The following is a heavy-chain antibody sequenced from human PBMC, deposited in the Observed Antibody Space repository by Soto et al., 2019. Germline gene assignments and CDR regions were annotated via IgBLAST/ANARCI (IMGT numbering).Heavy chain of an antibody. V-gene: IGHV4-39*01. J-gene: IGHJ6*03. CDR3: ARHYHVPAASTVPNKSVSKGMDV. CDR1: GGSISSSSYY. CDR2: IYYSGST. D-gene: IGHD2-2*01. Sequence: SETLSLTCTVSGGSISSSSYYWGWIRQPPGKGLEWIGSIYYSGSTYYNPSLKSRVTISVDTSKNQFSLKLSSVTAADTAVYYCARHYHVPAASTVPNKSVSKGMDVWGKGTTVTVSS.